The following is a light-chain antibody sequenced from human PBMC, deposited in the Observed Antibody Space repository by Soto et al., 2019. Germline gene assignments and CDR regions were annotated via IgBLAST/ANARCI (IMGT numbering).Light chain of an antibody. J-gene: IGKJ1*01. CDR3: QQYGGTPWT. V-gene: IGKV3-20*01. CDR1: QSVSSSY. CDR2: GAS. Sequence: EIVLTQSPGTLSLSPGERATLSCRASQSVSSSYLAWYQQKPGQAPRLLIYGASGRATGIRDRFSGSGSGTDFSLAISRLEPEDFAVDYCQQYGGTPWTFGQGTKVDI.